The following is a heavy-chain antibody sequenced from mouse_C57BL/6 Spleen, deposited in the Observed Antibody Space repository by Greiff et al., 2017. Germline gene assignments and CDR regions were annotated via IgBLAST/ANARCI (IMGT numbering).Heavy chain of an antibody. D-gene: IGHD3-2*02. CDR3: ARSLLRRPYYFDY. CDR1: GYAFTNYL. J-gene: IGHJ2*01. V-gene: IGHV1-54*01. Sequence: VQLQQSGAELVRPGTSVKVSCKASGYAFTNYLIEWVKQRPGQGLEWIGVINPGSGGTNYNEKFKGKATLTADKSSSTAYMQLSSLTSEDSAVYFCARSLLRRPYYFDYWGQGTTLTVSS. CDR2: INPGSGGT.